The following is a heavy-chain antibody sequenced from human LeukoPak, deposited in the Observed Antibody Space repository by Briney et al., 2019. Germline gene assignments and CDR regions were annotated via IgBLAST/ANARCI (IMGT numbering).Heavy chain of an antibody. CDR2: ISSSSSYI. CDR1: TFTFSSST. J-gene: IGHJ4*02. D-gene: IGHD1-20*01. V-gene: IGHV3-21*01. CDR3: AREYNSPNRFDY. Sequence: PGGSLRLSCAASTFTFSSSTMNWVRQAPGKGLEWVSSISSSSSYINYADSVKGRFTISRDNAKNSLYLQMNSLRAEDTAVYYCAREYNSPNRFDYWGQGTLVTVPS.